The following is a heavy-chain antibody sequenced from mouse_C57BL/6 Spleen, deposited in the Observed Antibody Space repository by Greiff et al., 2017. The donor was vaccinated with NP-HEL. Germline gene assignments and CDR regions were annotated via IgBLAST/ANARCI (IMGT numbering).Heavy chain of an antibody. CDR1: GYTFTDYE. V-gene: IGHV1-15*01. CDR2: IDPETGGT. J-gene: IGHJ4*01. Sequence: QVQLKQSGAELVRPGASVTLSCKASGYTFTDYEMHWVKQTPVHGLEWIGAIDPETGGTAYNQKFKGKAILTADKSSSTAYMELRSLTSEDSAVYYCTRGKAYYGYLYAMDYWGQGTSVTVSS. CDR3: TRGKAYYGYLYAMDY. D-gene: IGHD2-2*01.